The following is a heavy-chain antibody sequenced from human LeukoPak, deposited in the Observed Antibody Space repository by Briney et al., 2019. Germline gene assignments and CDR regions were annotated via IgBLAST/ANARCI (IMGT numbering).Heavy chain of an antibody. CDR3: ARAYSSGWYEKVGFDY. J-gene: IGHJ4*02. CDR1: GDSVSSNSAA. Sequence: SQTLPLTCAISGDSVSSNSAAWNWIRQSPSRGLEWLGRTYYRSKWYNDYAVSVKSRITINPDTSKNQFSLQLNSVTPEDTAVYYCARAYSSGWYEKVGFDYWGQGTLVTVSS. V-gene: IGHV6-1*01. D-gene: IGHD6-19*01. CDR2: TYYRSKWYN.